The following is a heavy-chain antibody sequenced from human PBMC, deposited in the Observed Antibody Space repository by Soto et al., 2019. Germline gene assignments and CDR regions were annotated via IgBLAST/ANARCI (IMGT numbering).Heavy chain of an antibody. V-gene: IGHV3-23*01. D-gene: IGHD2-21*02. J-gene: IGHJ6*02. CDR3: AKGGGDSLRYGMDV. Sequence: GGSLRLSCSASGFIFSSSAMNWVRQAPGKGLEWVSAISGSGGSIYYADSVKGRFTISRDNSKTTLYLQMDSLRAEDTAVYYCAKGGGDSLRYGMDVWGQGTKVTVSS. CDR1: GFIFSSSA. CDR2: ISGSGGSI.